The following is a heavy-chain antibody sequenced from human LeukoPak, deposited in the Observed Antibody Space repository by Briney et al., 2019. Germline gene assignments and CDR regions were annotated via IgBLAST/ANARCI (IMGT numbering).Heavy chain of an antibody. V-gene: IGHV3-23*01. CDR3: AKLDMLVY. CDR2: ISGSGGST. D-gene: IGHD3-9*01. Sequence: GGSLRLSCAASGFTFSSNYMNWVRQAPGKGLEWVSAISGSGGSTYYADSVKGRFTISRDNSKNTLYLQMHSLRAEDTAVYYCAKLDMLVYWGQGTLVTVSS. CDR1: GFTFSSNY. J-gene: IGHJ4*02.